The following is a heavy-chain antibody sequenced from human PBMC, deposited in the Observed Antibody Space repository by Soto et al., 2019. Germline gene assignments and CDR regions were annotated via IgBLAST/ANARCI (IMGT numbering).Heavy chain of an antibody. CDR1: GGSISSGGYS. D-gene: IGHD1-26*01. Sequence: LQLQESGSGLVKPSQTLSLTCAVSGGSISSGGYSWSWIRQPPGKGLEWIGYIYHSGSTYYNPSLKSRVTISVDRSKNQFSLKLSSVTAADTAVYYCARDEGVGFDPWGQGTLVTVSS. J-gene: IGHJ5*02. V-gene: IGHV4-30-2*01. CDR2: IYHSGST. CDR3: ARDEGVGFDP.